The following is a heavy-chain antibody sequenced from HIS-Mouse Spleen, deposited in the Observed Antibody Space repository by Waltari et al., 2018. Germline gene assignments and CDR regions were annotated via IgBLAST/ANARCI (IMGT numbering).Heavy chain of an antibody. CDR2: ISSSSSYI. J-gene: IGHJ4*02. D-gene: IGHD5-18*01. V-gene: IGHV3-21*01. CDR3: ARAGGWIQLWFDY. CDR1: GFTFSSYS. Sequence: EVQLVESGGGLVKPGGSLRLSCAASGFTFSSYSMTWVRQAPGKGLEWVSSISSSSSYIYYADSVKGRFTISRDNAKNSLYLQMNSLRAEDTAVYYCARAGGWIQLWFDYWGQGTLVTVSS.